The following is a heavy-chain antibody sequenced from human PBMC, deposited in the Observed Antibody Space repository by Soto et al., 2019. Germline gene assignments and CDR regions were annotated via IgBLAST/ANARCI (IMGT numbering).Heavy chain of an antibody. Sequence: QVQLQQWGAGLLKPSETVSLTCAVYGGSFIGYYGTWIRQPPGKGLEWIGEINHSGSTNYNPSLKSLVTISADTSTNQFSLRLSSVTAADTAVYYCATLGHYDFWSGFRKGNWFDPWGQGTLVTVSS. CDR3: ATLGHYDFWSGFRKGNWFDP. J-gene: IGHJ5*02. D-gene: IGHD3-3*01. CDR1: GGSFIGYY. V-gene: IGHV4-34*01. CDR2: INHSGST.